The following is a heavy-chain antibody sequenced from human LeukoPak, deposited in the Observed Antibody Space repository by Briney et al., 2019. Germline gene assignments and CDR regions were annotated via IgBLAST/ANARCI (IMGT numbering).Heavy chain of an antibody. Sequence: EASVKVSCKASGGTFNSYAISWVRQAPGQGLEWMGAVIPIFSTTNYAQKFQGRVAITTDESTNTAYMELTSLKSEDTAVYYCARAPPQQLLHLYWGQGTLVTVSS. CDR3: ARAPPQQLLHLY. J-gene: IGHJ4*02. CDR1: GGTFNSYA. CDR2: VIPIFSTT. D-gene: IGHD6-13*01. V-gene: IGHV1-69*05.